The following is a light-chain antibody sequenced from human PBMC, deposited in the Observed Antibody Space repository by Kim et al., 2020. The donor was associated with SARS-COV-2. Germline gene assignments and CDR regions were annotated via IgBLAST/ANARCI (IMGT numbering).Light chain of an antibody. Sequence: DIQMTQSPSTLSASVGDRVTITCRTTQSISSHLNWNQQKPGKAPKLLIYDASNLETGVPSRFSGSGSGTDFTFTISSLQPEDIATYYCQQYDNLPITFGQGTRLEIK. CDR3: QQYDNLPIT. CDR2: DAS. CDR1: QSISSH. V-gene: IGKV1-33*01. J-gene: IGKJ5*01.